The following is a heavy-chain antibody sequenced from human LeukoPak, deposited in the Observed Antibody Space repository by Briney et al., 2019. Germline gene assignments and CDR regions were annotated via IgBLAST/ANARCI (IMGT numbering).Heavy chain of an antibody. V-gene: IGHV3-30-3*01. J-gene: IGHJ4*02. D-gene: IGHD3-10*01. CDR1: GFTFSSYA. Sequence: GGSLRLSCAASGFTFSSYAMHWVRQAPGKGLEWVAVISYDGSNKYYADSVKGRFTVSRDNSKNTLYLQMNSLRAEDTAVYYCVATRVCGGVLLRPNCLYFENWGQGTLVSVSS. CDR3: VATRVCGGVLLRPNCLYFEN. CDR2: ISYDGSNK.